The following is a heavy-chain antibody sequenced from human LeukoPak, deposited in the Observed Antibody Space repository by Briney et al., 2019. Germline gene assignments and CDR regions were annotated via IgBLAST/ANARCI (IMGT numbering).Heavy chain of an antibody. CDR1: GFTFSSYW. Sequence: PGGSLRLSCAASGFTFSSYWMSWVRQAPGKGLEWVANIKQDGSEKYYVDSVKGRFTISRDNAKNSLYLQVNGLRPEDTAVYYCARDGGDKTAYFGDQFDFWGQGALVTVSA. CDR2: IKQDGSEK. J-gene: IGHJ4*02. V-gene: IGHV3-7*01. CDR3: ARDGGDKTAYFGDQFDF. D-gene: IGHD3-9*01.